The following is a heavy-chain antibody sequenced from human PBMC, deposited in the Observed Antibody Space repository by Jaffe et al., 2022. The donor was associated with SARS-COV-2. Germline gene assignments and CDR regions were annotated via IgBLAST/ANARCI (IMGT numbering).Heavy chain of an antibody. CDR2: VSGSGDST. J-gene: IGHJ4*02. V-gene: IGHV3-23*01. CDR3: AKQIGGSSFFDY. CDR1: GFTFSSYA. D-gene: IGHD6-13*01. Sequence: EVQLLESGGGLVQPGGSLRLSCAASGFTFSSYAMSWVRQAPGKGLEWVSSVSGSGDSTYYADSVKGRFTISRDSSKNTLYLQMNSLRAEDTAVYYCAKQIGGSSFFDYWGQGTLVTVSS.